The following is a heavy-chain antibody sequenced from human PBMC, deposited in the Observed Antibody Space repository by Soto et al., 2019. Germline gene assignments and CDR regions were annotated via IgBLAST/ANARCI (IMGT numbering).Heavy chain of an antibody. CDR3: ARDYSNYETSLYGMDV. J-gene: IGHJ6*02. Sequence: SGGSLRLSCAASGFTFSSYSMNWVRQAPGKGLEWVSSISSSSSYIYYADSVKGRFTISRDNANNSLYLQMNSLRAEDTAVYYWARDYSNYETSLYGMDVWGQGTTVTVSS. D-gene: IGHD4-4*01. V-gene: IGHV3-21*01. CDR2: ISSSSSYI. CDR1: GFTFSSYS.